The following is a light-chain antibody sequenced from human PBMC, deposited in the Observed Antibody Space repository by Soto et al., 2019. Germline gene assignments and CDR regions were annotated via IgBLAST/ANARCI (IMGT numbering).Light chain of an antibody. CDR3: LQDYSYPRT. CDR2: AAS. V-gene: IGKV1-6*01. J-gene: IGKJ1*01. Sequence: AIQMTQSPSSLSASVGDRVTITCRASQGIRNDLGWYQQKPGKAPRLLIYAASTLQIRVPSRFSGSGSGTDFTLTISSLQADDSATYYYLQDYSYPRTFGQGTKVEIK. CDR1: QGIRND.